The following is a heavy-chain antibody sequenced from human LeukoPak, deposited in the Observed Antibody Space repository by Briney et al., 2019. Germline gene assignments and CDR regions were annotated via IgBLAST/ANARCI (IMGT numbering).Heavy chain of an antibody. J-gene: IGHJ4*02. V-gene: IGHV1-2*02. D-gene: IGHD3-22*01. Sequence: ASVKVSCKASGYTFTNYDINWVRQATGQGLEWMGWFNPNSGGTDYAQKFQGRVTMTRDTSISTTYMELSRLRSDDTAVYYCARAEALSDNSGYYEDYWGQGTLVTVSS. CDR2: FNPNSGGT. CDR3: ARAEALSDNSGYYEDY. CDR1: GYTFTNYD.